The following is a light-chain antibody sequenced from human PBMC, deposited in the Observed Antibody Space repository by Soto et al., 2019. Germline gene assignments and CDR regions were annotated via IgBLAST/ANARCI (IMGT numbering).Light chain of an antibody. CDR2: EGS. CDR1: SSDVGTYNL. V-gene: IGLV2-23*01. Sequence: QSALTQPASVSGSPGQSITISCTGTSSDVGTYNLVSWYQQHAGKAPKLMLYEGSKRPSGVSNRFSGSKSGNTASLTISGLQAEDEADYYCCSYAGSSTWVFDGGTKLTVL. J-gene: IGLJ3*02. CDR3: CSYAGSSTWV.